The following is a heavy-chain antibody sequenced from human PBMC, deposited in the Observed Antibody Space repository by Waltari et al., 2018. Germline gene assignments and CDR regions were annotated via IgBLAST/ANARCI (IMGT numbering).Heavy chain of an antibody. Sequence: QLQLQESGPGLVKPSETLSLTCTVSGGSVSSSSYYWGWIRQPPGKGLEWIGSIYYSGNTYYNPSIKRRVTISGDTSKNQFSLKLSSVTAADTAVYYCARREAAAGWDAFDIWGQGTMVTVSS. CDR1: GGSVSSSSYY. V-gene: IGHV4-39*01. J-gene: IGHJ3*02. CDR2: IYYSGNT. D-gene: IGHD6-13*01. CDR3: ARREAAAGWDAFDI.